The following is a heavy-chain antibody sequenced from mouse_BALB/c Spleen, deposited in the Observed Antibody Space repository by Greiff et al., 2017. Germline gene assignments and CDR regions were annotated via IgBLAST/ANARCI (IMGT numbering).Heavy chain of an antibody. CDR1: GYTFTDYY. V-gene: IGHV1-77*01. J-gene: IGHJ2*01. Sequence: QVQLQQSGAELARPGASVKLSCKASGYTFTDYYINWVKQRTGQGLEWIGEIYPGSGNTYYNEKFKGKATLTADKSSSTAYMQLSSLTSEDSAVYFCATWLRPLYYLDYWGQGTTLTVSS. D-gene: IGHD2-2*01. CDR2: IYPGSGNT. CDR3: ATWLRPLYYLDY.